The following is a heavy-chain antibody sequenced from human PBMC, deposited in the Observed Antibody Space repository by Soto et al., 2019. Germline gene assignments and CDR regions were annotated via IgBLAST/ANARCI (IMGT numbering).Heavy chain of an antibody. Sequence: GASVKVSCKYSGYTFTSYGIHWVRQAPGQRLEWMGWINAANGDTKYSPEFQGRVTITRDTSASTAYMELRSLRSEDTAVDYCVRRHVSATGIDWFDPWGQGTLVTVSS. J-gene: IGHJ5*02. V-gene: IGHV1-3*01. CDR2: INAANGDT. CDR1: GYTFTSYG. D-gene: IGHD6-13*01. CDR3: VRRHVSATGIDWFDP.